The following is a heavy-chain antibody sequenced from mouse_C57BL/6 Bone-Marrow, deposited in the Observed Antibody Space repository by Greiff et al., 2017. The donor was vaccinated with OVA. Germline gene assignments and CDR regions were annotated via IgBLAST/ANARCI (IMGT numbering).Heavy chain of an antibody. CDR2: INPGSGGT. V-gene: IGHV1-54*01. CDR1: GYAFTNYL. J-gene: IGHJ4*01. CDR3: ARSNSYYYAMDY. Sequence: VQRVESGAELVRPGTSVKVSCKASGYAFTNYLIEWVKQRPGQGLEWIGVINPGSGGTYYNEKFKGKATLTADKSSSTAYMQLSSLTSEDSAVYFCARSNSYYYAMDYWGQGTSVTVSS.